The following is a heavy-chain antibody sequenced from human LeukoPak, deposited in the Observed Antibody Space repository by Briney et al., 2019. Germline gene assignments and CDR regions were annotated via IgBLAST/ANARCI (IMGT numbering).Heavy chain of an antibody. CDR1: GFTFSSYS. J-gene: IGHJ4*02. CDR3: ARFPPKAYYYGSGSYYSIDRSLDY. D-gene: IGHD3-10*01. Sequence: GGSLRLSCAASGFTFSSYSMNWVRQAPGKGLEWVSSISSSSSYIYYADSVKGRFTISRGNAKNSLYLQMNSLRAEDTAVYYCARFPPKAYYYGSGSYYSIDRSLDYWGQGTLVTVSS. V-gene: IGHV3-21*01. CDR2: ISSSSSYI.